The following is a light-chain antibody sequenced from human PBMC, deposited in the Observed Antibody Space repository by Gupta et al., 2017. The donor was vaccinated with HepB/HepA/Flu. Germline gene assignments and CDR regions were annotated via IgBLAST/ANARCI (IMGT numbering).Light chain of an antibody. V-gene: IGKV3-11*02. CDR3: QQHSQRPPIT. CDR1: QSVSSY. J-gene: IGKJ5*01. CDR2: TAS. Sequence: ELVLTPSPATLSLSPWERATLSCRASQSVSSYLAWYQQKPVQAPRLPIYTASNRATFIPARCSGSGCGRNDSPTISSREEEDYAVDYYQQHSQRPPITFGQGTQVEIK.